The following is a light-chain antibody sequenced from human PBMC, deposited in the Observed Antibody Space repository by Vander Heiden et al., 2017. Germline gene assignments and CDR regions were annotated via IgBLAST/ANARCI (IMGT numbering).Light chain of an antibody. J-gene: IGLJ3*02. CDR2: EVS. Sequence: QSALTQPPSASGSTGQSVTITCTGTSSGVGGYNYVSWYQKHPGKTPKLIIYEVSKRPSGVPDRFSGSKSGNTASLTVSGLQAEDEADYYCSSYAGSNNLVFGGGTKLTVL. CDR3: SSYAGSNNLV. V-gene: IGLV2-8*01. CDR1: SSGVGGYNY.